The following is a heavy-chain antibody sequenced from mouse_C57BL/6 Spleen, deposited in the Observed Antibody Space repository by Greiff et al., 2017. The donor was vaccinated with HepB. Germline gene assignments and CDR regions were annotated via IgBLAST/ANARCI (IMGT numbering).Heavy chain of an antibody. J-gene: IGHJ1*03. CDR3: ARDDGYGYFDV. D-gene: IGHD1-1*02. CDR1: GFTFSDFY. V-gene: IGHV7-1*01. Sequence: DVKLVESGGGLVQSGRSLRLSCATSGFTFSDFYMEWVRQAPGKGLEWIAASRNKANDYTTEYSASVKGRFIVSRDTSQSILYLQMNALRAEDTAIYSCARDDGYGYFDVWGTGTTVTVSS. CDR2: SRNKANDYTT.